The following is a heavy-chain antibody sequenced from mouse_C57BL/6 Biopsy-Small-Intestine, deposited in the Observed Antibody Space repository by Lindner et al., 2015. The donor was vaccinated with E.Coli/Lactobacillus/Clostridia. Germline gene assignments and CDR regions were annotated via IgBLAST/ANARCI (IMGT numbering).Heavy chain of an antibody. J-gene: IGHJ4*01. Sequence: SVKVSCKASGYTFVTYGISWVRQAPGQGLEWMGWVTLYNLNTKYAEKFQGRVTITADLATNTAYMELGSLGSDDTATYYCARTHGSGYYGSDSWGQGTLVTVSS. V-gene: IGHV1-81*01. CDR3: ARTHGSGYYGSDS. D-gene: IGHD1-1*02. CDR2: VTLYNLNT. CDR1: GYTFVTYG.